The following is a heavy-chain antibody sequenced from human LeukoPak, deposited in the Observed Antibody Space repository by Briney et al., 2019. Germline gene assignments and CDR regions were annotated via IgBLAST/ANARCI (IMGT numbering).Heavy chain of an antibody. D-gene: IGHD1-7*01. CDR2: ISAYNGNT. Sequence: ASVKVSCKAPGYTFTSYGIRWVRQAPGQGLEWMGWISAYNGNTNYAQKLQGRVTMTTDTSTSTAYMELRSLRSDDTAVYYCAREAVGWNYVGYWGQGTLVTVSS. V-gene: IGHV1-18*01. CDR1: GYTFTSYG. J-gene: IGHJ4*02. CDR3: AREAVGWNYVGY.